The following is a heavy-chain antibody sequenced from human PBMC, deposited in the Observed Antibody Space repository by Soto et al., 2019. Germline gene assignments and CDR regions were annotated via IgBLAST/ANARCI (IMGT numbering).Heavy chain of an antibody. CDR3: ARSIEYSSSPYFDY. V-gene: IGHV3-33*01. D-gene: IGHD6-6*01. J-gene: IGHJ4*02. CDR2: IWYDGSNK. CDR1: GFTFSSYG. Sequence: GSLRLSCAASGFTFSSYGMHWVRQAPGKGLEWVAVIWYDGSNKYYADSVKGRFTISRDNSKNTLYLQMNSLRAEDTAVYYCARSIEYSSSPYFDYWGQGTLVTVSS.